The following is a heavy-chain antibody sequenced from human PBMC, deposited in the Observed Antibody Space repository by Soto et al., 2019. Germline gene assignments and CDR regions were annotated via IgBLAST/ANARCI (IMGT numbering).Heavy chain of an antibody. V-gene: IGHV4-30-4*08. CDR1: GGSISSGGYY. CDR2: IYYTGST. CDR3: VRTARQGAVAPHWFDR. Sequence: PSETLSLTCTVSGGSISSGGYYWSWIRQHPGKGLEWIGYIYYTGSTYYNPSLMSRLTISVDTSKNQFSLKLTSVTAAETAVYYCVRTARQGAVAPHWFDRWGQGTQVTAPQ. D-gene: IGHD2-21*02. J-gene: IGHJ5*02.